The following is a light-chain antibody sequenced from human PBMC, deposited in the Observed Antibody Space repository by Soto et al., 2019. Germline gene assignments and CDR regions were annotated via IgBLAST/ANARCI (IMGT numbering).Light chain of an antibody. CDR1: QGIRNY. V-gene: IGKV1-6*01. Sequence: IQMTQSPSSLSASVGDRFTMTFRSSQGIRNYLGWYQQKPGKAPKLLIYAASSLHSGVPSRFSGSGSGTDFTLTISSLQPEDIATYYCLQDYSYPQTFGQGTKVDIK. J-gene: IGKJ1*01. CDR2: AAS. CDR3: LQDYSYPQT.